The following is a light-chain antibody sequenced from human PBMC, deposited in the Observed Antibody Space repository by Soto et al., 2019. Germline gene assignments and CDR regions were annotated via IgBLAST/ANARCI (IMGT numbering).Light chain of an antibody. V-gene: IGLV1-44*01. J-gene: IGLJ1*01. CDR1: SSNIGSNT. Sequence: QSVLTQPPSASGTPGQRVTISCSGSSSNIGSNTVNWCHQFPGTAPKLLMYSNDQRPSGVPDRFSGSKSGTSASLAISGLQSEDEAYYYCSSYTSSSTYVFGTGTQLTVL. CDR3: SSYTSSSTYV. CDR2: SND.